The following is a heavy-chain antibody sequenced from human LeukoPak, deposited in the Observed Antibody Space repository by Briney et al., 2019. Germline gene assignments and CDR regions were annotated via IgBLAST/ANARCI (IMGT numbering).Heavy chain of an antibody. J-gene: IGHJ4*02. CDR2: INHSGST. V-gene: IGHV4-34*01. Sequence: PSETLSLTCAVYGGSFSGYYWSWIRQPPGKGLEWIGEINHSGSTNYNPSLKSRVTMSVDTSKNQFSLKLSSVTAADTAVYYCASGGMDYYDSSGYLDYWGQGTLVTVSS. D-gene: IGHD3-22*01. CDR3: ASGGMDYYDSSGYLDY. CDR1: GGSFSGYY.